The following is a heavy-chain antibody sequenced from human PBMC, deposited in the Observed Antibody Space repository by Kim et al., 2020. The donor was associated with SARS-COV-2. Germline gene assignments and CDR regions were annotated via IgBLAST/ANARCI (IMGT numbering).Heavy chain of an antibody. D-gene: IGHD3-10*01. Sequence: GGSLRLSCAASGFTFSSYAMHWVRQAPGKGLEWVAVISYDGSNKYYADSVKGRFTISRDNSKNTLYLQMNSLRAEDTAVYYCASLYGSGSSLDYWGQGT. J-gene: IGHJ4*02. CDR1: GFTFSSYA. CDR3: ASLYGSGSSLDY. V-gene: IGHV3-30*04. CDR2: ISYDGSNK.